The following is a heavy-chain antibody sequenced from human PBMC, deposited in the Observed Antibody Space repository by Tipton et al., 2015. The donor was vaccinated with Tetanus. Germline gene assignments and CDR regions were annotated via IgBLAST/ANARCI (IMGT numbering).Heavy chain of an antibody. D-gene: IGHD3-9*01. CDR3: ARDMTVTGSG. J-gene: IGHJ4*02. Sequence: SLRLSCAASGFPFSDYYMDWVRQAPGKGLEWVANIKQDGSEKYYVDSVKGRFTISRDNAKNSLYLQMNSLSAEDTAVYYCARDMTVTGSGWGQGTLVTVSS. CDR1: GFPFSDYY. CDR2: IKQDGSEK. V-gene: IGHV3-7*01.